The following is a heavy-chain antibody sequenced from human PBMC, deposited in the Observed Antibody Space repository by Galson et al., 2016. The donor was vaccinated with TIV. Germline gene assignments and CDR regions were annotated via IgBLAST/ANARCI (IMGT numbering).Heavy chain of an antibody. CDR1: GFMFRSYA. J-gene: IGHJ4*02. Sequence: LRLSCAASGFMFRSYAMHWVRQAPGKGLDWVAVISYDGGNPHYADSVRGRFTISRDNSRNTLDLQMNSLRPEDTAVYFCAREMSTKGPYFDNWGQGTLVTVSS. CDR3: AREMSTKGPYFDN. CDR2: ISYDGGNP. V-gene: IGHV3-30-3*01. D-gene: IGHD5-24*01.